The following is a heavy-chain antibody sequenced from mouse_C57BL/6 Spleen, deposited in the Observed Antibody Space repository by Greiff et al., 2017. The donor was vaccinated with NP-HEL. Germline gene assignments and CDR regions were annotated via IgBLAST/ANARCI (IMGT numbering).Heavy chain of an antibody. V-gene: IGHV5-4*01. CDR2: ISDGGSYT. J-gene: IGHJ2*01. CDR1: GFTFSSYA. D-gene: IGHD1-1*01. Sequence: EVQLVESGGGLVKPGGSLKLSCAASGFTFSSYAMSWVRQTPEKRLEWVATISDGGSYTYYPDNVKGRFTISRDNAKNNLYLQMSHLKSEDTAMYYCARDYYGSSPPFDYWGQGTTLTVSS. CDR3: ARDYYGSSPPFDY.